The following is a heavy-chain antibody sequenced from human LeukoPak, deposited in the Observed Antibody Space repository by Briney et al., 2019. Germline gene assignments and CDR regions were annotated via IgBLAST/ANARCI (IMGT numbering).Heavy chain of an antibody. D-gene: IGHD3-10*01. CDR1: GFTFSSYS. CDR2: ISYDGSNK. Sequence: GGSLRLSCAASGFTFSSYSVNWVRQAPGKGLEWVAVISYDGSNKYYADSVKGRFTISRDNSKNTLYLQMNSLRAEDTAVYYCVVTGLTMVRGDPTISTDYWGQGTLVTVSS. CDR3: VVTGLTMVRGDPTISTDY. V-gene: IGHV3-30*03. J-gene: IGHJ4*02.